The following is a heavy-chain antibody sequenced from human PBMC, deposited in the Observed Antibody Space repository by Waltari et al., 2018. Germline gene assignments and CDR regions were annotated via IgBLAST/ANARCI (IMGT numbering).Heavy chain of an antibody. V-gene: IGHV1-69*12. CDR2: RMPMFGIP. Sequence: VQLVRGGAEVRTPGSSVKVSCKASGGPFGGYGISWVRLTPGQRLEWLGVRMPMFGIPDYAHKLQDRLTITADASTGTAYMERSSLTAEDTAIYFGATHKLGISQHYYHMGAWGKGTTVTISS. CDR1: GGPFGGYG. D-gene: IGHD7-27*01. J-gene: IGHJ6*03. CDR3: ATHKLGISQHYYHMGA.